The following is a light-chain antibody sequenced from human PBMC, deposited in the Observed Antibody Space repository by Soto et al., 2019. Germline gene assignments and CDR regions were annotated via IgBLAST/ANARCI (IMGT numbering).Light chain of an antibody. CDR3: QQCSAWPHT. CDR2: GAS. V-gene: IGKV3-15*01. J-gene: IGKJ2*01. CDR1: QSVSNN. Sequence: EIVMTQSPVTLSVFPGERATLSCRASQSVSNNLAWYQQKPGQAPRLLIYGASTRATGVPARFGGGGSGTEFTLTISSPQSEDSALYYCQQCSAWPHTFGQGTKLEIK.